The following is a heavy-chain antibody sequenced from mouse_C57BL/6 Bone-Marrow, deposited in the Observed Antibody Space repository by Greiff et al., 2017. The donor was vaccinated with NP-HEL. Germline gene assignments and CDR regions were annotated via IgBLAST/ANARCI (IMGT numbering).Heavy chain of an antibody. CDR1: GYTFTDYY. D-gene: IGHD1-1*01. V-gene: IGHV1-26*01. J-gene: IGHJ1*03. CDR3: ARRISLITTVVATDWYFDV. CDR2: INPNNGGT. Sequence: EVQLQQSGPELVKPGASVKISCKASGYTFTDYYMNWVKQSHGKSLEWIGDINPNNGGTSYNQKFKGKATLTVDKSSSTAYMELRSLTSEDSAVYYCARRISLITTVVATDWYFDVWGTGTTVTVSS.